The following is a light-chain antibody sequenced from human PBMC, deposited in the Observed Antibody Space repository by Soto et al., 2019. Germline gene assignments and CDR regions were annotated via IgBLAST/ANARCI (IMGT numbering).Light chain of an antibody. CDR1: QNIRSR. CDR2: DAS. V-gene: IGKV1-5*01. Sequence: DFQMTQSPSTLSASVGERVAITCRASQNIRSRLAWFQQKPGKAPKLLIYDASSLESGVPQRFSGSGSGTEFTLTISSLQTDDFSTYYCQQYNTYSPTFGQGTKVDI. J-gene: IGKJ1*01. CDR3: QQYNTYSPT.